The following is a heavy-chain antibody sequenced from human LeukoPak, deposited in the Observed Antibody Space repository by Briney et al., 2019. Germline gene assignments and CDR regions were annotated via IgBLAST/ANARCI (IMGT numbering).Heavy chain of an antibody. CDR1: GFTFRNYW. CDR3: ARVVGTDEGADY. CDR2: IKPDGSEK. J-gene: IGHJ4*02. V-gene: IGHV3-7*04. Sequence: GGSLRPSCAASGFTFRNYWMNWVRQAPGKGLEWVANIKPDGSEKRYVDSVKGRFTISRDNAKNSLYLQMSSLRAEDTAVYYCARVVGTDEGADYWGQGTLVTVSS. D-gene: IGHD1-7*01.